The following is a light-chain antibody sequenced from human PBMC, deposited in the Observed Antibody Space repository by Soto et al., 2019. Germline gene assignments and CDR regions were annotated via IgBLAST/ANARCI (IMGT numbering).Light chain of an antibody. J-gene: IGKJ1*01. CDR1: QSISSY. Sequence: DIQMTQSPSSLSASVGDRVTITCRASQSISSYLNWYQQKPGKAPKLLIYAASSLQSGVPSRFSGSGSGTDFTLTISSLQPEDFATYYCQRSYSTPATFGQGTKVDIK. V-gene: IGKV1-39*01. CDR3: QRSYSTPAT. CDR2: AAS.